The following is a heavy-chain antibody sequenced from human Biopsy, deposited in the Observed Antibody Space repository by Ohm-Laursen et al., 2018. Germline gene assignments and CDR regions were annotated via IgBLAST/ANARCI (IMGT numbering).Heavy chain of an antibody. Sequence: GSSMKVSCKASGYTFTGYYFHWVRQAPGQGLEWMGWINPKSGGTHYLEKFRGRVTMTRDTSISTAYMEVSSLRSDDTAVYYCAIDGNDFLTDYLKIDQWGQGTLVTVSS. CDR1: GYTFTGYY. J-gene: IGHJ4*02. D-gene: IGHD3-9*01. CDR2: INPKSGGT. CDR3: AIDGNDFLTDYLKIDQ. V-gene: IGHV1-2*02.